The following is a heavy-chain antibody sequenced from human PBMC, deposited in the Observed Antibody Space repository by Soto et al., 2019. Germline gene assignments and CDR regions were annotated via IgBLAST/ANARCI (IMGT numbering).Heavy chain of an antibody. CDR3: ATLGSSGYLFDY. J-gene: IGHJ4*02. D-gene: IGHD3-22*01. CDR1: GGSISSYY. CDR2: IYYSGST. V-gene: IGHV4-59*01. Sequence: SETLSPTCTVSGGSISSYYWSWIRQPPGKGLEWIGYIYYSGSTNYNPSLKSRVTISVDTSKNQFSLKLSSVTAADTAVYYCATLGSSGYLFDYWGQGTLVTVSS.